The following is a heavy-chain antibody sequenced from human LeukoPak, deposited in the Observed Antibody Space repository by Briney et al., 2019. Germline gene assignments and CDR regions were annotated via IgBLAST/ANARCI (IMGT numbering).Heavy chain of an antibody. J-gene: IGHJ3*02. CDR2: SSAYNSST. CDR3: ARDTMSFEDVFDI. V-gene: IGHV1-18*01. D-gene: IGHD3-22*01. Sequence: APVKLSCTASGYTFTICGVSWGRHPPGQGIERVGWSSAYNSSTNYSHNLHDRVTITTNKSTSTDYMQLGRLRADDAAVYYCARDTMSFEDVFDIWGQGTMVTVSS. CDR1: GYTFTICG.